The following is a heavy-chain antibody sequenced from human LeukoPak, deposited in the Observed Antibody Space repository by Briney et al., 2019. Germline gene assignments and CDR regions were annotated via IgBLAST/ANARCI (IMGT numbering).Heavy chain of an antibody. V-gene: IGHV4-34*01. CDR1: GGSFSGYY. Sequence: SETLSLTCAVYGGSFSGYYWSWIRQPPGKGLEWIGEINHSRSTNYNPSLKSRVTISVDTSKNQFSLKLSSVIAADTAVYYCARGRWKGAFDIWGQGTMVAVSS. CDR3: ARGRWKGAFDI. J-gene: IGHJ3*02. CDR2: INHSRST. D-gene: IGHD4-23*01.